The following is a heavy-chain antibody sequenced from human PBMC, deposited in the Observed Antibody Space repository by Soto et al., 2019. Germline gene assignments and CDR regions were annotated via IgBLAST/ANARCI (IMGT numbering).Heavy chain of an antibody. V-gene: IGHV3-49*03. J-gene: IGHJ6*02. CDR2: IRSKAYVGTT. D-gene: IGHD2-2*01. CDR3: TRQRDCSITSCLDYYYNGMDV. Sequence: GGSLRLACTASGFTFDDYAMSWFRQAPGKGLEWVGFIRSKAYVGTTQYATSVKGRFTISRDDSKSIAYLQMNSLKTEDTAVYYCTRQRDCSITSCLDYYYNGMDVWGQGITVSVSS. CDR1: GFTFDDYA.